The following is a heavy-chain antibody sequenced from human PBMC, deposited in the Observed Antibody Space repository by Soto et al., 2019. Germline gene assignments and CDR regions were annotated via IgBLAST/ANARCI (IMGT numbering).Heavy chain of an antibody. J-gene: IGHJ5*01. Sequence: EVQLVESGGGLVQPGGSLRLSCEASRGAFGDYWMHWVRQAPGKGLVWVSRINRDANDIIYADSVKGRFTASRDNAKNMVFLQMNSLRDEDMAVDYCGGEVPHNWFDCWGQGTLVTVSS. CDR3: GGEVPHNWFDC. V-gene: IGHV3-74*01. CDR1: RGAFGDYW. CDR2: INRDANDI. D-gene: IGHD3-10*01.